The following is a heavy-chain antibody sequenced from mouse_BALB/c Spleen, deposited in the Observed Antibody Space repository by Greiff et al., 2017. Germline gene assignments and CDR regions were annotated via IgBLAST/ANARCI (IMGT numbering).Heavy chain of an antibody. Sequence: VQLQQSGPELVKPGASVKISCKASGYAFSSSWMNWVKQRPGQGLEWIGRIYPGDGDTNYNGKFKGKATLTADKSSSTAYMQLSSLTSVDSAVYFCATIYDGYFFAYWGQGTLVTVSA. V-gene: IGHV1-82*01. CDR3: ATIYDGYFFAY. J-gene: IGHJ3*01. CDR2: IYPGDGDT. CDR1: GYAFSSSW. D-gene: IGHD2-3*01.